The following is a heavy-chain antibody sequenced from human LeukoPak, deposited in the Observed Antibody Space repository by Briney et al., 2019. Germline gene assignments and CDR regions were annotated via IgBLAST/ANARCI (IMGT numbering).Heavy chain of an antibody. Sequence: GGSLRLSCAASGFTFSSYGMHWVRQAPGKGLAWVAFIRYDGSNKYYADSVKGRFTISRDNSKNTLYLQMNSLRAEDTAVYYCATAVLRFLEWLEKNDYWGQGTLVTVSS. D-gene: IGHD3-3*01. J-gene: IGHJ4*02. CDR1: GFTFSSYG. CDR2: IRYDGSNK. CDR3: ATAVLRFLEWLEKNDY. V-gene: IGHV3-30*02.